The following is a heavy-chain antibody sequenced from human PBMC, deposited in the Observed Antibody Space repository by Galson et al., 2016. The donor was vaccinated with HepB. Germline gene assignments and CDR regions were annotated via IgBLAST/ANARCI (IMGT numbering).Heavy chain of an antibody. D-gene: IGHD5-24*01. CDR1: GYSFNTYG. J-gene: IGHJ4*02. Sequence: SVKVSCKASGYSFNTYGITWVRQAPRHGPEWMGWMNLISGNTDYAHKFQGRVTMTRSTSISTAYMELSSLTSEDTAVYYCGRREGGQYASIDYWGQGTLVTVSS. V-gene: IGHV1-8*02. CDR3: GRREGGQYASIDY. CDR2: MNLISGNT.